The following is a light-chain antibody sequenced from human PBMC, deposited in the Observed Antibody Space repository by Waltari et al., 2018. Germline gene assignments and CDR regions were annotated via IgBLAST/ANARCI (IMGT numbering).Light chain of an antibody. Sequence: DIQMTQSPSSLSASVGDRLTISCRASQDISNSLAWYQQLPGKVPKLLTSASSALQSGVPSRFSGSGSGSDFTLTINNLQTEDFATYYCQNYDRVPWTFGPGTKVDVK. CDR1: QDISNS. V-gene: IGKV1-27*01. CDR2: ASS. CDR3: QNYDRVPWT. J-gene: IGKJ1*01.